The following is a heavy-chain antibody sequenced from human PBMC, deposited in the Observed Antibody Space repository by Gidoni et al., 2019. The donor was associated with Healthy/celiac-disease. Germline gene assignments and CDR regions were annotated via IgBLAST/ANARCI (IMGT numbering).Heavy chain of an antibody. CDR3: ARGEHVDTAMVPLGLG. Sequence: QVQLVQSGAEVKKPGSSGKVCWKASGGTFSSYAIRWVRQAPGQGLEWMGGIIPIFGPANYAQKFQGRVTITADKSTSTAYMELSSLRSEDTAVYYCARGEHVDTAMVPLGLGWGQGTLVTVSS. J-gene: IGHJ4*02. V-gene: IGHV1-69*06. CDR1: GGTFSSYA. D-gene: IGHD5-18*01. CDR2: IIPIFGPA.